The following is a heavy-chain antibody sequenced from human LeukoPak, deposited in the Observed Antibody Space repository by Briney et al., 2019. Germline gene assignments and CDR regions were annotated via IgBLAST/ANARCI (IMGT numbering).Heavy chain of an antibody. CDR1: GFIFDDYA. Sequence: GGSLRLSCAASGFIFDDYAMHWVRQAPGKGLEWVSGISWNSGSIGYADSVKGRFTISRDNAKNSLYLQMNSLRAEDTALYYCAKDIGYSYGYSTFYDYWGQGTLVTVSS. J-gene: IGHJ4*02. CDR2: ISWNSGSI. D-gene: IGHD5-18*01. CDR3: AKDIGYSYGYSTFYDY. V-gene: IGHV3-9*01.